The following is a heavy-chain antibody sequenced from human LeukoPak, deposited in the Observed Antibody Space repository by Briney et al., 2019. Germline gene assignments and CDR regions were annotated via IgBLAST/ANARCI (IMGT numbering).Heavy chain of an antibody. V-gene: IGHV4-39*01. D-gene: IGHD2-15*01. CDR3: ARHSGVASTLPFDY. CDR2: ICYSGSS. Sequence: SSETLSLTCSVSGVSVRSRSYCWGWVRQTLGKGLEWIGSICYSGSSSYKPSFKSRVTISVDTSQNQFSLNLRSVTAADTAVYYGARHSGVASTLPFDYWGQGSLVTVSS. CDR1: GVSVRSRSYC. J-gene: IGHJ4*02.